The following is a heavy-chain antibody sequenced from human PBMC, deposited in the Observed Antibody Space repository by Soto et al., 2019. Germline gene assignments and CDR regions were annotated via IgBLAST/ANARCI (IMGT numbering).Heavy chain of an antibody. D-gene: IGHD3-16*01. CDR1: GFTFSSYW. CDR2: TNEDGSTI. Sequence: EVQLVESGGGLVQPGGSLRLSCAASGFTFSSYWMHWVRQAPGKGLVWVSRTNEDGSTINYADSVKGRFTISRDNAKNTLYEEMNSRRAEDTAVYYCTRDRGGRGGYWGPGTLVTVSS. CDR3: TRDRGGRGGY. V-gene: IGHV3-74*01. J-gene: IGHJ4*02.